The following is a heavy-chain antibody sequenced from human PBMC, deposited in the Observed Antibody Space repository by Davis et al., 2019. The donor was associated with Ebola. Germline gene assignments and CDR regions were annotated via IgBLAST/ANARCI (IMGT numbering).Heavy chain of an antibody. V-gene: IGHV3-NL1*01. D-gene: IGHD3-3*01. J-gene: IGHJ6*04. CDR3: ATHTIFGVVKYYYGMDV. Sequence: GGSLRLSCAASGFTFSSYAMSWVRQAPGKGPEWVSGVTSGGGSTYYADSVKGRFTISRDNSKNTLYLQMNSLRAEDTAVYYCATHTIFGVVKYYYGMDVWGKGTTVTVSS. CDR1: GFTFSSYA. CDR2: VTSGGGST.